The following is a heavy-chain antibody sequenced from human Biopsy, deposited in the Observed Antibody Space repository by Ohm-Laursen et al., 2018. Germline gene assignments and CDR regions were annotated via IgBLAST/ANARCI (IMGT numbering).Heavy chain of an antibody. J-gene: IGHJ5*02. CDR1: GYTFTSYA. CDR2: IIPIPNVA. D-gene: IGHD1-26*01. CDR3: ARGEGSSWFDP. Sequence: SVKVSCKVSGYTFTSYAISWVRQAPGQGLEWMGGIIPIPNVATYAQKFQGRITITADESTSTAYMELSSLTSDDTAVYFCARGEGSSWFDPWGHGTLVTVSS. V-gene: IGHV1-69*10.